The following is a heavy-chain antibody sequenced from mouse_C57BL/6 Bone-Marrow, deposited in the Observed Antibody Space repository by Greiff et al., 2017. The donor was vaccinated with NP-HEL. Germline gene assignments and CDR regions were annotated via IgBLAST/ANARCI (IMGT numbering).Heavy chain of an antibody. D-gene: IGHD1-1*01. CDR3: TVYYYGSSPFYAMDY. CDR1: GFTFSNYW. CDR2: IRLKSDNYAT. Sequence: EVKVEESGGGLVQPGGSMKLSCVASGFTFSNYWMNWVRQSPEKGLEWVAQIRLKSDNYATHYAESVKGRFTISRDDSKSSVYLQMNNLRAEDTGIYYCTVYYYGSSPFYAMDYWGQGTSVTVSS. V-gene: IGHV6-3*01. J-gene: IGHJ4*01.